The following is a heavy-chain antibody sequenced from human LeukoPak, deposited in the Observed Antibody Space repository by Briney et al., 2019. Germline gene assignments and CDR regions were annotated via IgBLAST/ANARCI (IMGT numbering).Heavy chain of an antibody. D-gene: IGHD1-26*01. CDR1: GYTFTSYD. CDR3: ARVRNSGSYSGY. CDR2: ISAYNGNT. J-gene: IGHJ4*02. Sequence: ASVKVSCKASGYTFTSYDINWVRQATGQGLEWMGWISAYNGNTNYAQKLQGRVTMTTDTSTSTAYMELRSLRSDDTAVYYCARVRNSGSYSGYWGQGTLVTVSS. V-gene: IGHV1-18*01.